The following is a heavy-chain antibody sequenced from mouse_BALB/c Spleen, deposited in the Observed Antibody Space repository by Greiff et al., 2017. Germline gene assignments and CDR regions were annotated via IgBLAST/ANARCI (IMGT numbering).Heavy chain of an antibody. D-gene: IGHD3-1*01. V-gene: IGHV1S56*01. Sequence: QVQLQQSGPELVKPGASVKMSCKASGYTFTSYYIHWVKQRPGQGLEWIGWIYPGDGSTKYNEKFKGKTTLTADKSSSTAYMLLSSLTSEDSAIYYCARTIHRGYFDVWGAGTTVTVSS. CDR3: ARTIHRGYFDV. CDR1: GYTFTSYY. J-gene: IGHJ1*01. CDR2: IYPGDGST.